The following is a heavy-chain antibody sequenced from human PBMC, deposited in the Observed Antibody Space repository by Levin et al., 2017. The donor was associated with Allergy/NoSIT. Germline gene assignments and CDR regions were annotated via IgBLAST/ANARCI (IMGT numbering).Heavy chain of an antibody. D-gene: IGHD4-17*01. J-gene: IGHJ4*02. CDR2: TGSNGDYT. V-gene: IGHV3-11*03. CDR3: GRSYRVTRIDH. Sequence: GGSLRLSCAASGFTFSDYYMSWIRQAPGKGLEWVSHTGSNGDYTNYADSVKGRFAISSDNAKTSLYLQMNNLRAEDTAIYYCGRSYRVTRIDHWGQGTLVTVSS. CDR1: GFTFSDYY.